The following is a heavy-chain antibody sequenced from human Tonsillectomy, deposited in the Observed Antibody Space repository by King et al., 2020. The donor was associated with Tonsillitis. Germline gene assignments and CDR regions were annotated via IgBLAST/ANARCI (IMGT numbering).Heavy chain of an antibody. J-gene: IGHJ6*02. Sequence: LQLQESGPGLVKPSETLSLSCTVSGGSMTNYYWSWIRQSPGKGLEWIGYIYYTGTTNYNPSLKSRVTVSVDTSKNQFSLNLTSATAADTAVYYCARGYGYLVPYHFSGLDVWSQGTTVTVSS. D-gene: IGHD3-3*01. CDR1: GGSMTNYY. CDR2: IYYTGTT. V-gene: IGHV4-59*01. CDR3: ARGYGYLVPYHFSGLDV.